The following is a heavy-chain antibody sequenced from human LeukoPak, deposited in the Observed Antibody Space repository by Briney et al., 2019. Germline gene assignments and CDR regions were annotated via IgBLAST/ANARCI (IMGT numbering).Heavy chain of an antibody. J-gene: IGHJ6*02. Sequence: PGGSLILSCAASGFTFSSYWMSWVRQAPGKGLEWAANIKQDGSEKYYVDSVKGRFTISRDNAKNSLYLQMNSLRAEDTAVYYCAREKYDFWSGLSYYYYGMDVWGQGTTVTVSS. V-gene: IGHV3-7*01. CDR1: GFTFSSYW. CDR2: IKQDGSEK. CDR3: AREKYDFWSGLSYYYYGMDV. D-gene: IGHD3-3*01.